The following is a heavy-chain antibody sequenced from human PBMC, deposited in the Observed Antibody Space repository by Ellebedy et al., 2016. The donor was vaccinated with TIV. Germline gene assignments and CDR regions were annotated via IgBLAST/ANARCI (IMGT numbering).Heavy chain of an antibody. V-gene: IGHV4-59*08. CDR2: IYYSGST. Sequence: SETLSLTCTVSAGSISSFYWSWIPQPPEKGLKLLGYIYYSGSTNYNTSRKSRVTISLDTSKNQFSLTLSSVSAADTAVYYCARLVAVTGTTNYFDYWGQGILVTVSS. D-gene: IGHD1-7*01. J-gene: IGHJ4*02. CDR3: ARLVAVTGTTNYFDY. CDR1: AGSISSFY.